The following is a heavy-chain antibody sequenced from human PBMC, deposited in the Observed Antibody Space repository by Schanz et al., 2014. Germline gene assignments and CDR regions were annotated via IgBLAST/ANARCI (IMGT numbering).Heavy chain of an antibody. J-gene: IGHJ4*02. CDR2: ITTGGNT. CDR1: GFTFSTYA. CDR3: AKDQGSYGSGSYSYFDY. V-gene: IGHV3-23*01. D-gene: IGHD3-10*01. Sequence: VQLLQSGGALVQPGGSLRLSCSASGFTFSTYAMSWARQTPGKGLEWVSSITTGGNTYCRDSVKGRFIVSRDNSKNTLYLEMTRRRVDDTAVYYCAKDQGSYGSGSYSYFDYWGQGTLATVSS.